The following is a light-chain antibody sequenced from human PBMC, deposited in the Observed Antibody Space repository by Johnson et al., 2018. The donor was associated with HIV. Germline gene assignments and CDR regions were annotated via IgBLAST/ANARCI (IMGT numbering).Light chain of an antibody. Sequence: QSVLTQPPSVSAAPGQKVTISCSGSSSNIGNNYVSWYQQLPGTAPRLVIYDTIKRHSGITDRFSGSKSGTSATLGITGLQTGDEAYYYCGTWDSSLRVSVFGPGTNVPVL. CDR1: SSNIGNNY. J-gene: IGLJ1*01. CDR2: DTI. CDR3: GTWDSSLRVSV. V-gene: IGLV1-51*01.